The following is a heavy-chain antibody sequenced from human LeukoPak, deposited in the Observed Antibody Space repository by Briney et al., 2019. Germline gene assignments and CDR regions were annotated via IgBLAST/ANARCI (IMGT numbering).Heavy chain of an antibody. CDR2: ISGSGGST. CDR1: GFTFSGYA. V-gene: IGHV3-23*01. CDR3: AKDPTAMVTYAFDI. D-gene: IGHD5-18*01. J-gene: IGHJ3*02. Sequence: GGSLRLSCAASGFTFSGYAMSWVRQAPGKGLEWVSAISGSGGSTYYADSVKGRFTISRDNSKNTLYLQMNSMRAEDTAVYYCAKDPTAMVTYAFDIWGQGTMVTVSS.